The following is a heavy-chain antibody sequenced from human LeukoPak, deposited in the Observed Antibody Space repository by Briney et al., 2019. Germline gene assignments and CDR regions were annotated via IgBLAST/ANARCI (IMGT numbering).Heavy chain of an antibody. CDR2: IYYSGST. J-gene: IGHJ6*02. D-gene: IGHD2-2*01. V-gene: IGHV4-30-4*01. CDR3: ARARYCSSTSCHGGYYYGMDV. Sequence: SETLSLTCTVSGGSISSGDYYWSWIRQPPGKGLEWIGYIYYSGSTYYNPSLKGRVTISVDTSKNQFSLKLSSVTAADTAVYYCARARYCSSTSCHGGYYYGMDVWGQGTTVTVSS. CDR1: GGSISSGDYY.